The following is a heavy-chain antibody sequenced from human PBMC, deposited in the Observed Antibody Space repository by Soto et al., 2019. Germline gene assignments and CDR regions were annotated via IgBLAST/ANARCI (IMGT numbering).Heavy chain of an antibody. CDR1: GGSLNSPDYY. D-gene: IGHD3-10*01. J-gene: IGHJ5*02. V-gene: IGHV4-39*01. CDR2: IFFNGGA. CDR3: ARQARSYFGPGLFDT. Sequence: LSETLSLTCTVSGGSLNSPDYYWAWIRQPPGKVLEWIGSIFFNGGAYYTPSLESRATISVDTSKQSLSLRLRSVTAADTAVYYCARQARSYFGPGLFDTCGQGALVIVSA.